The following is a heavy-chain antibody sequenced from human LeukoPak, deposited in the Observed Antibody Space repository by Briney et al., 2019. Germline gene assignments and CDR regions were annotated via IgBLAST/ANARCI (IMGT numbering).Heavy chain of an antibody. D-gene: IGHD2-8*02. Sequence: SETLSLTCTVSGGSIRSSYYYWGWIRQPPGKGLEWIGSIYDSGSTYYNPSLKSRVTISVDTSKNQFSLKLNSVTAADTAVYYCARRALGGVWPFDYWGQGTLVTVSS. CDR1: GGSIRSSYYY. J-gene: IGHJ4*02. CDR3: ARRALGGVWPFDY. V-gene: IGHV4-39*01. CDR2: IYDSGST.